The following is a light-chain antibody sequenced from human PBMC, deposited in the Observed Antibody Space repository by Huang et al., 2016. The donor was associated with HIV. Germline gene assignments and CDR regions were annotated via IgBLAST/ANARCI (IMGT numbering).Light chain of an antibody. V-gene: IGKV1-5*03. Sequence: DIQMTQSPSTLSASVGDRVSITCRASQSISSWLAWYQQKPGKAPKLLIYQASSLQNGVPSRFSGGGSGTEFTLTISSLQPDDFATYYCQQYDSYSRWTFGQGTKVEVK. CDR3: QQYDSYSRWT. CDR1: QSISSW. J-gene: IGKJ1*01. CDR2: QAS.